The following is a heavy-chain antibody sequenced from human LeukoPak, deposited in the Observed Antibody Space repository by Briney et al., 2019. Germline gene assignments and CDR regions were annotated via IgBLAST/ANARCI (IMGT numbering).Heavy chain of an antibody. V-gene: IGHV3-23*01. J-gene: IGHJ4*02. CDR1: GFTFSSYA. D-gene: IGHD3-22*01. CDR2: ISGSGDST. CDR3: ARGYDSSGYYTEFGY. Sequence: GGSLRLSCAGSGFTFSSYAMSWVRQAPGKGLEWVSAISGSGDSTFYADSVKGRFSVSRDNSENTLYLQMSSLRAGDTALYYCARGYDSSGYYTEFGYWGQGTLVTVSS.